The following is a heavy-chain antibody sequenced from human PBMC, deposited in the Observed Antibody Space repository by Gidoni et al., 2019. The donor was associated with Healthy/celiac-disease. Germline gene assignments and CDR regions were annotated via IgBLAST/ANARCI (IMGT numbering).Heavy chain of an antibody. J-gene: IGHJ6*02. CDR1: GYTFTGYY. D-gene: IGHD3-3*01. CDR2: INPNSGGT. Sequence: QVQLVQSGAEVKKPGASVKVSCKASGYTFTGYYMHWVRQAPGQGLEWMGWINPNSGGTNYAQKFQGRVTMTRDTSISTAYMELSRLRSDDTAVYYCARGGISYDFWSGDQAYYYGMDVWGQGTTVTVSS. V-gene: IGHV1-2*02. CDR3: ARGGISYDFWSGDQAYYYGMDV.